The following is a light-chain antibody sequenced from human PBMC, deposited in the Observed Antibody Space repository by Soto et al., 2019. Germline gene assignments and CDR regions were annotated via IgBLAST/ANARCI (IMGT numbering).Light chain of an antibody. CDR2: ATS. Sequence: DIQMTQSPSSLSVSVGDRVTITCRASENIRSYLNWYQQRPGRAPKLLIYATSNFHRGVSSSFRGAGAATDFTLTISSVQPDDCATSVCEQNFRTSYSFGQATKLDIK. CDR1: ENIRSY. CDR3: EQNFRTSYS. J-gene: IGKJ2*01. V-gene: IGKV1-39*01.